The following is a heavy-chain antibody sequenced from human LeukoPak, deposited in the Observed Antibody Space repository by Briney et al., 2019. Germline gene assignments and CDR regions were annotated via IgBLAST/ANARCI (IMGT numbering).Heavy chain of an antibody. CDR2: IHPGGSI. D-gene: IGHD5-18*01. CDR3: STGGDTAKGGHS. V-gene: IGHV4-31*03. Sequence: SETLSLTCTVPGGFISGSGHYWTWTRQHPGEGLEWLGFIHPGGSIYYNPSLSGRLIISADTSKNQMSLKLSSVTAADTAVYYCSTGGDTAKGGHSWGQGTLVTVSS. J-gene: IGHJ4*02. CDR1: GGFISGSGHY.